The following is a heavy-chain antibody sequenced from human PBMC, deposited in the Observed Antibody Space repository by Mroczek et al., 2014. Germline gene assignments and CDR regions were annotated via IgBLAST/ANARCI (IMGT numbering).Heavy chain of an antibody. J-gene: IGHJ2*01. CDR1: GGSISSGSYY. D-gene: IGHD5-24*01. CDR3: AREAEMATIAWYFDL. V-gene: IGHV4-61*02. Sequence: QVQLVQSGPGLVKPSQTLSLTCTVSGGSISSGSYYWSWIRQPAGKGLEWIGRIYTSGSTNYNPSLKSRVTISVDTSKNQFSLKLSSVTAADTAVYYCAREAEMATIAWYFDLWGLAPWSLSPQ. CDR2: IYTSGST.